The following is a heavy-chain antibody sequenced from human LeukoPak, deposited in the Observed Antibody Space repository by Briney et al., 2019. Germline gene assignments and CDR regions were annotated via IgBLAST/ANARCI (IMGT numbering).Heavy chain of an antibody. CDR1: GYTFTGYY. CDR3: ARLQLWSSDY. J-gene: IGHJ4*02. CDR2: INPNSGNT. V-gene: IGHV1-18*04. D-gene: IGHD5-18*01. Sequence: ASVKVSCKASGYTFTGYYMHWVRQAPGQGLEWMGWINPNSGNTNYAQKLQGRVTMTTDTSTSTAYMELRSLRSDDTAVYYCARLQLWSSDYWGQGTLVTVSS.